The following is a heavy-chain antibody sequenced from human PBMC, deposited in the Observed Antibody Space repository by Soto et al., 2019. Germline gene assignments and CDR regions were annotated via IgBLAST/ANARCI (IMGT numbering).Heavy chain of an antibody. CDR3: ARGVLANWGPENWFDP. CDR1: GASISRGAYY. Sequence: QVQLQESGPGLVKPSQTLSLTCSVSGASISRGAYYWSWIRQHPGKGLEWIGNIYYSGSAYYNPSPKSRVAISVDTSQNQFSLRLSSVTAADTAVYYCARGVLANWGPENWFDPWGQGTLVTVSS. CDR2: IYYSGSA. V-gene: IGHV4-31*03. J-gene: IGHJ5*02. D-gene: IGHD7-27*01.